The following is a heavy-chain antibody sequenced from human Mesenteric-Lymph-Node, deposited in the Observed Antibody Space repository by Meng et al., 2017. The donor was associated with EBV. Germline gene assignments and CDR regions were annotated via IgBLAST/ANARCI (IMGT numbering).Heavy chain of an antibody. J-gene: IGHJ4*02. CDR2: IDAANGNT. Sequence: QVQLVQSGAEGKKPGASVKVSCKASGYTFTSYAIHWVRQAPGQRLEWMGWIDAANGNTKYSQKFQGRVTITRDTSATTAYMELSSLRSEDTAVYYCAKGAGSGSYYPLDYWGQGTLVTVSS. CDR1: GYTFTSYA. V-gene: IGHV1-3*01. CDR3: AKGAGSGSYYPLDY. D-gene: IGHD3-10*01.